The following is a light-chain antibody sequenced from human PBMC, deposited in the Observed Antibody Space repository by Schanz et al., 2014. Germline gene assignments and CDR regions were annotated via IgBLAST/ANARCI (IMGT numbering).Light chain of an antibody. J-gene: IGKJ1*01. Sequence: EVVMTQSPATLSVSPGERVTLSCRASQSIGTNLAWYQQKLGQAPRLLVDGASTRATGLPARFSGGGSATQFTRTITSLQSEDFAVYYCQHRNNWQWTFGQGTKVEI. CDR1: QSIGTN. V-gene: IGKV3-15*01. CDR3: QHRNNWQWT. CDR2: GAS.